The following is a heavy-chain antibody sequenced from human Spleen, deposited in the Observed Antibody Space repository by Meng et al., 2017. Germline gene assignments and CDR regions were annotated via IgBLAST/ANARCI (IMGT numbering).Heavy chain of an antibody. V-gene: IGHV1-2*06. CDR1: GYTFTAYW. D-gene: IGHD6-13*01. J-gene: IGHJ4*02. CDR3: VRDEDISAAGKLFGDY. CDR2: IDPRSGDT. Sequence: QVQLVQSGAEVKEPGASVKVSCKPSGYTFTAYWLHWVRQAPGQGLDWMGRIDPRSGDTQYAQKFQGRVTMTRDTSISTTYMELSRLRSDDTAVYYCVRDEDISAAGKLFGDYWGQGTLVTVSS.